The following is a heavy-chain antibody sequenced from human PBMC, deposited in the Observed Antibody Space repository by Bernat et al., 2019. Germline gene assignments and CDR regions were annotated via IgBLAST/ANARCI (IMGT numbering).Heavy chain of an antibody. CDR1: GFTFSSYA. CDR3: AKVGSYDFWSGYSVYFDY. J-gene: IGHJ4*02. Sequence: EVQLLESGGGLVQPGGSLRLSCAASGFTFSSYAMSWVRQAPGKGLEWVSAISGSGGSTYYADSVKGRFTISRDNSKNTLYLQMNSLRAEDTAVYYCAKVGSYDFWSGYSVYFDYWGQGTLVTVSS. CDR2: ISGSGGST. V-gene: IGHV3-23*01. D-gene: IGHD3-3*01.